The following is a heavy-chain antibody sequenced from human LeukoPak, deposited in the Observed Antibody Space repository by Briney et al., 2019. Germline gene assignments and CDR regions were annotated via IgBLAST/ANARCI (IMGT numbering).Heavy chain of an antibody. CDR1: GFTFNGYS. CDR2: ISHDGNKK. V-gene: IGHV3-30-3*01. CDR3: ARIGFGFSFGQGMDV. Sequence: PGGSLRLSCAASGFTFNGYSMHWIRQAPGKGLEWVAVISHDGNKKYNADSVKGRFTISRDNSKNTLDLQMNSLRTEDTAIYYCARIGFGFSFGQGMDVWGQGTTVTVPS. J-gene: IGHJ6*02. D-gene: IGHD3-16*01.